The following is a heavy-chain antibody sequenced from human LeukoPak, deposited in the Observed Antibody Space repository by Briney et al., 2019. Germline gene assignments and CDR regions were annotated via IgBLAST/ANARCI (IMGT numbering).Heavy chain of an antibody. CDR2: IIPIFGTA. Sequence: SVKVSCKASGGTFSSYAISWVRQTPGQGLEWMGGIIPIFGTANYAQKFQGRVTITADESTSTAYMELSSLRSEDTAVYYCARSMVPNSYYYYGMDVWGKGTTVTVSS. D-gene: IGHD3-10*01. CDR3: ARSMVPNSYYYYGMDV. J-gene: IGHJ6*04. CDR1: GGTFSSYA. V-gene: IGHV1-69*01.